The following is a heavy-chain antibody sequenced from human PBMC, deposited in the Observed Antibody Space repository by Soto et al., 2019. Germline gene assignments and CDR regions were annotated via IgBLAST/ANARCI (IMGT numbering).Heavy chain of an antibody. D-gene: IGHD6-13*01. CDR2: IYHSGST. Sequence: SETLSLTCAVSGGSISSSNWWSWVRQPPGKGLEWIGEIYHSGSTNYNPSLRSRVTISVDMSKNQFSLKLSSVTAADTAVYYCARIREAAGYYYGMDVWGQGTTVTVSS. V-gene: IGHV4-4*02. J-gene: IGHJ6*02. CDR1: GGSISSSNW. CDR3: ARIREAAGYYYGMDV.